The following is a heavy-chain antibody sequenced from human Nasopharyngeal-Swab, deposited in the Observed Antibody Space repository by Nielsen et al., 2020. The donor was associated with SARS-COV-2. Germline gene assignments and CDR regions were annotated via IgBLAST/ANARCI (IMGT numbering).Heavy chain of an antibody. CDR1: GGSISSSNW. Sequence: SETLSLTCAVSGGSISSSNWWSWVRQSPGKGLEWIGEIHHSGSTNYNPSLKSRVTISVDKSKNQFSLKLSSVTAADTAVYYCARVRWQWLVKDMKRNYFDYWGQGTLVTVSS. D-gene: IGHD6-19*01. J-gene: IGHJ4*02. CDR3: ARVRWQWLVKDMKRNYFDY. V-gene: IGHV4-4*02. CDR2: IHHSGST.